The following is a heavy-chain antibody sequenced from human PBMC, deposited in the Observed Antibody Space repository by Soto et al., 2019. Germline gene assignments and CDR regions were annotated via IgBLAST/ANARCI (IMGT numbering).Heavy chain of an antibody. J-gene: IGHJ6*03. CDR3: SRGGIVEVVAATLFPNYYYMDV. V-gene: IGHV4-34*01. CDR1: GGSFSGYY. Sequence: SETLSLTCAVYGGSFSGYYWNWIRQPPGKGLEWLGEINHSGSTSYNPSLKSRLTISIDTSKYQLSLNLTSVTAADSAVYYCSRGGIVEVVAATLFPNYYYMDVWGKGTTVTVSS. CDR2: INHSGST. D-gene: IGHD2-15*01.